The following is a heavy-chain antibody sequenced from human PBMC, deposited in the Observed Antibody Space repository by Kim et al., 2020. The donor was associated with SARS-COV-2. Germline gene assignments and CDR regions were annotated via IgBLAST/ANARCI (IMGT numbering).Heavy chain of an antibody. CDR3: AKDCGGDCYDY. Sequence: GGSLRLSCAASGFTFSSYAMSWVRQAPGKGLEWVSVIYSGGSSTYYADSVKGRFTISRDNSKNTLYLQMNSLRAEDTAVYYCAKDCGGDCYDYWGQGTLVTVSS. CDR2: IYSGGSST. J-gene: IGHJ4*02. CDR1: GFTFSSYA. V-gene: IGHV3-23*03. D-gene: IGHD2-21*01.